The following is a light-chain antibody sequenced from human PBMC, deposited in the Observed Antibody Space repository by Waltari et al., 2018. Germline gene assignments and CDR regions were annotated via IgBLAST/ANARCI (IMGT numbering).Light chain of an antibody. CDR3: SSYAGSYSEV. V-gene: IGLV2-11*01. CDR2: DVS. CDR1: SNDVGGYNW. J-gene: IGLJ3*02. Sequence: QSALTQPRSVSGSPGQSVTNSCTGTSNDVGGYNWVRWYQHHPGNAPNLMIYDVSKRPSGVPDRFSGSKSGDTASLTISGLQAEDEADYYCSSYAGSYSEVFGGGTKLTVL.